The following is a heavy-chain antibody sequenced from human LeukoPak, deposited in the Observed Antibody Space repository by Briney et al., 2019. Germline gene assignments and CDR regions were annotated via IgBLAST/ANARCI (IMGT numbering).Heavy chain of an antibody. CDR3: AKAPVISCRGAFCYPFDY. Sequence: GGSLRLSCTASGLSLNSYAMSWVRQVPGKGLEWVSASSSSDDGKWYAESVRGRFTISRDTSKNTVYLQMNSLRVEDAGVYYCAKAPVISCRGAFCYPFDYWGHGTLVTVSS. D-gene: IGHD2-21*01. CDR2: SSSSDDGK. CDR1: GLSLNSYA. V-gene: IGHV3-23*01. J-gene: IGHJ4*01.